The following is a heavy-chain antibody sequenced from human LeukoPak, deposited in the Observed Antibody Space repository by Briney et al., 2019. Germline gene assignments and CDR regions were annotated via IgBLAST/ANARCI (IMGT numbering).Heavy chain of an antibody. V-gene: IGHV3-30*04. CDR2: ISYDGSNK. CDR3: ARRSSWYLDELVDY. Sequence: GGSLRLSCAASGFTFSSYAMHWVRQAPGKGLEWVAVISYDGSNKYYADSVKGRFTISRDNSKNTLYLQMNSLRAEDTAVYYCARRSSWYLDELVDYWGQGTVVTVSS. CDR1: GFTFSSYA. J-gene: IGHJ4*02. D-gene: IGHD2-15*01.